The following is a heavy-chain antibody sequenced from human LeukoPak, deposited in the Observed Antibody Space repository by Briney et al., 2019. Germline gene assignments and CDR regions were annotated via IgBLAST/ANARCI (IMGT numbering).Heavy chain of an antibody. V-gene: IGHV1-2*02. CDR2: INPNSGGT. D-gene: IGHD6-13*01. CDR1: GYTFTGYY. Sequence: ASVKVSCKASGYTFTGYYMHWGRQAPAQGLEWMGWINPNSGGTNYAQKFQGRVTMTRDTSISTAYMELSRLRSDDTAVYYCARGPAAAGIDLGYWGQGTLVTVSS. CDR3: ARGPAAAGIDLGY. J-gene: IGHJ4*02.